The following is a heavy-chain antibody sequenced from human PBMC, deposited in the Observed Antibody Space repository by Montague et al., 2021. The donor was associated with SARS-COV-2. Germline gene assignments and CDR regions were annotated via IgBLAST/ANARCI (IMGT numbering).Heavy chain of an antibody. CDR3: ARDFYYCMDV. Sequence: SLRLSCAASGFTFSTNLMSWVRQAPGKGLEWVANIKQDGSDKFYVDSVKGRFTLSTDNAKNSVYLQMDGLRPEDTAVYYCARDFYYCMDVWGKGTTVTVSS. CDR1: GFTFSTNL. CDR2: IKQDGSDK. V-gene: IGHV3-7*01. J-gene: IGHJ6*03.